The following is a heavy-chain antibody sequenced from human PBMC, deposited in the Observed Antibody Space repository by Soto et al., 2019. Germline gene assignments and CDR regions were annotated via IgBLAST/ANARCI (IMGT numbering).Heavy chain of an antibody. J-gene: IGHJ5*02. CDR1: GFTFSSYG. V-gene: IGHV3-30*18. CDR2: ISYDGSNK. D-gene: IGHD6-19*01. Sequence: QVQLVESGGGVVQPGRSLRLSCAASGFTFSSYGMHWVRQAPGKGLEWVAVISYDGSNKYYADSVKGRFTISRDNSKNTLYLQMNSLRAEDTAVYYCAKDLYRAGWNWFDPWGQGTLVTVSS. CDR3: AKDLYRAGWNWFDP.